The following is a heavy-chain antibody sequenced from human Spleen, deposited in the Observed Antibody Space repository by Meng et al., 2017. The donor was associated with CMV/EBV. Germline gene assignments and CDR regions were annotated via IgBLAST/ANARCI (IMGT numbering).Heavy chain of an antibody. CDR3: ARHKTNLEIGEGDY. V-gene: IGHV1-2*02. Sequence: ASVKVSCKASGYTFTGYYIHWVRQAPGQGLEWMGWINPNSGGTNYALKFQGRVTMTRDTSINTAYMDLSRLRSDDTAVYYCARHKTNLEIGEGDYWGQGTLVTVSS. CDR2: INPNSGGT. J-gene: IGHJ4*02. CDR1: GYTFTGYY. D-gene: IGHD3-3*01.